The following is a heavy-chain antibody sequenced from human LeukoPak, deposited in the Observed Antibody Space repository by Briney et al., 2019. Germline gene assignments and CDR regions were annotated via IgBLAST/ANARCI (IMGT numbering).Heavy chain of an antibody. V-gene: IGHV1-46*01. J-gene: IGHJ4*02. CDR2: INPSGGST. CDR1: GYTFTSYY. D-gene: IGHD3-22*01. CDR3: ARDPYYYDSSGYYLAYDYFDY. Sequence: ASVKVSCKASGYTFTSYYTHWVRQAPGQGLEWMGIINPSGGSTSYAQKFQGRVTMTRDTSTSTVYMELSSLRSEDTAVYYCARDPYYYDSSGYYLAYDYFDYWGQGTLVTVSS.